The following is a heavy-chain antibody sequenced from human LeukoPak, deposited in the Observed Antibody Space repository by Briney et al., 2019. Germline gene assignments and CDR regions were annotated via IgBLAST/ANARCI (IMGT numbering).Heavy chain of an antibody. CDR2: IVVGSGNA. CDR3: AVGRVGGWYSLYFDF. V-gene: IGHV1-58*01. CDR1: GFTFTSYA. D-gene: IGHD6-19*01. J-gene: IGHJ4*02. Sequence: TSVTVSCKPSGFTFTSYAVLWVRQARGQRLEWMGWIVVGSGNANYAPKFQERVTITRDMSTNPASLELSILSPGDTAGYCCAVGRVGGWYSLYFDFWGQGTLVSVFS.